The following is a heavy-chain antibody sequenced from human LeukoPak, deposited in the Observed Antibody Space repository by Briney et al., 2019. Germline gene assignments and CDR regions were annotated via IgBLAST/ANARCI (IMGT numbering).Heavy chain of an antibody. D-gene: IGHD4-23*01. J-gene: IGHJ6*02. CDR3: ARGEVATRFYYGMDV. V-gene: IGHV4-61*01. Sequence: SETLSLTCTVSGGSVSSGSYYWSWIRQPPGKGLEWIGYIYYSGSTNYNPSLKSRVTISVDTSKNQFSLKLSSVTAADTAVYYCARGEVATRFYYGMDVWGQGTTVTVSS. CDR2: IYYSGST. CDR1: GGSVSSGSYY.